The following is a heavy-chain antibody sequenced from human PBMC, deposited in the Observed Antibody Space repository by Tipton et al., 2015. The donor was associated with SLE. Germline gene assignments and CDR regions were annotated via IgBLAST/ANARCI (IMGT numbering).Heavy chain of an antibody. D-gene: IGHD5-18*01. CDR1: GFTFSSHA. CDR3: ARSVDTAMAPRYYYYYYMDV. V-gene: IGHV3-23*03. Sequence: SLRLSCAASGFTFSSHAMSWVRQAPGKGLEWVSVTYRGGTTYYVDSVRGRFTISRDDSKNTLYLQMDSLTAEDTAVYYCARSVDTAMAPRYYYYYYMDVWGKGTTVTVSS. CDR2: TYRGGTT. J-gene: IGHJ6*03.